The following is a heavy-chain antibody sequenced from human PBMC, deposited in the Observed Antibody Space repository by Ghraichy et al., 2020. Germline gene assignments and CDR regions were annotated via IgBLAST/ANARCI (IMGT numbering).Heavy chain of an antibody. D-gene: IGHD2-15*01. V-gene: IGHV4-59*01. Sequence: SETLSLTCTVSGGSISSYYWSWIRQPPGKGLEWIGYIYYSGSTNYNPSLKSRVTISVDTSKNQFSLKLSSVTAADTAVYYCARAVVAPYYYYGMDVWGQGTTVTVSS. J-gene: IGHJ6*02. CDR3: ARAVVAPYYYYGMDV. CDR1: GGSISSYY. CDR2: IYYSGST.